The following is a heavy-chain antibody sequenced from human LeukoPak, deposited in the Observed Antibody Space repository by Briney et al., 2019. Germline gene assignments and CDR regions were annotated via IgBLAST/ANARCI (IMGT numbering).Heavy chain of an antibody. D-gene: IGHD3-10*01. J-gene: IGHJ4*02. V-gene: IGHV1-18*01. CDR2: ISAYNGNT. CDR1: GYTFTRYG. CDR3: ARATLSRFGELLDY. Sequence: ASVKVSCKASGYTFTRYGISWVRQAPGQGLEWMGWISAYNGNTNYAQKLQGRVTMTTDTSTSTAYMELRSLRSDDTAVYYCARATLSRFGELLDYWGQGTLVTVSA.